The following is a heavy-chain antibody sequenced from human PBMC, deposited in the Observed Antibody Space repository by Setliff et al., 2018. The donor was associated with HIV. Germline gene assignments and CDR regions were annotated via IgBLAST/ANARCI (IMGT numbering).Heavy chain of an antibody. D-gene: IGHD1-26*01. V-gene: IGHV3-15*07. CDR3: NTLVEADPWNDAFAF. J-gene: IGHJ3*01. Sequence: GGSLRLSCAVSGLSFNKAWMNWVRQAPGKGLEWVGRVKSPSDGGTIDYAAPVHGRFTISIDASTNTLYLQMNGLKTGDAGVYYCNTLVEADPWNDAFAFWGHGTMVTVSS. CDR2: VKSPSDGGTI. CDR1: GLSFNKAW.